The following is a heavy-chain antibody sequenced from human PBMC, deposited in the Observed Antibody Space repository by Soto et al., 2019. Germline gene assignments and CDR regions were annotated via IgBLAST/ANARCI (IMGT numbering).Heavy chain of an antibody. CDR1: GFTFSSYG. D-gene: IGHD6-13*01. V-gene: IGHV3-33*01. Sequence: GGSLRLSCAASGFTFSSYGMHWVRQAPGKGLEWVAVIWYDGSNKYYADSVKGRFTISRDNSKNTLYLQMNSLRAEDTAVYYCARDWSAGLYGMDVWGQGTTVTVSS. CDR2: IWYDGSNK. CDR3: ARDWSAGLYGMDV. J-gene: IGHJ6*02.